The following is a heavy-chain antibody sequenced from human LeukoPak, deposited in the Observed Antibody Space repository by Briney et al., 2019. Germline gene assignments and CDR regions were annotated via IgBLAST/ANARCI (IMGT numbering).Heavy chain of an antibody. D-gene: IGHD3-9*01. J-gene: IGHJ5*02. V-gene: IGHV4-39*01. CDR1: GGSISSSSYY. CDR2: IYYSGST. CDR3: VSQKTALRYFDWLGIFDP. Sequence: SETLSLTCTVSGGSISSSSYYWGWIRQPPGKGLEWIGSIYYSGSTYCNPSLKSRVTISVDTSKNQFSLKLSSVTAADTAVYYCVSQKTALRYFDWLGIFDPWGQGTLVTVSS.